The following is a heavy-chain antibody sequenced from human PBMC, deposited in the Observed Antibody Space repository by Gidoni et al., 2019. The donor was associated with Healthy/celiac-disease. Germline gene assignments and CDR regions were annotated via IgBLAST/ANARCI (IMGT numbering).Heavy chain of an antibody. D-gene: IGHD3-3*01. CDR3: ARLGETTIFGGVISLGWFDP. V-gene: IGHV2-26*01. J-gene: IGHJ5*02. Sequence: QLTLKESGPVLVQPTETLTLTCTVPSFSLSHARVGVSWIRQPPGKALEWLAHIFSNDEKSYSTSLKRRLTISKDTSKTKVVLTMTNMDPVDTATYFCARLGETTIFGGVISLGWFDPWGQGTLVTVSS. CDR2: IFSNDEK. CDR1: SFSLSHARVG.